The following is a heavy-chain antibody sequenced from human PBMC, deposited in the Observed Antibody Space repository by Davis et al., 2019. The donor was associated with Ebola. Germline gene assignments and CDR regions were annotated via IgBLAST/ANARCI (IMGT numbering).Heavy chain of an antibody. J-gene: IGHJ3*02. V-gene: IGHV1-18*01. Sequence: ASVLIFSSASAYSFTSCDITWVRQAAGQGPEWMGWFSTYSGDTNSAQKFPGRVTMNTDTSTRTAYMELRSLRSDDTAVYYCARVDDSSGYHEAFDIWGQGTMVTVSS. CDR3: ARVDDSSGYHEAFDI. CDR1: AYSFTSCD. D-gene: IGHD3-22*01. CDR2: FSTYSGDT.